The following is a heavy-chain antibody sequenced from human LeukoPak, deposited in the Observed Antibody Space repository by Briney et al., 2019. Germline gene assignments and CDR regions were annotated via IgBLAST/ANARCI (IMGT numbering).Heavy chain of an antibody. Sequence: SETLSLTCTVSGGSISGSGYYWGWVRQAPGKGLEWIVSIYHSGTTYYNPYLKSRVTISVDTSRNQFSVRLSSVTAADTAVYYCARGPYYFDSWGQGTLVTASS. V-gene: IGHV4-39*07. CDR3: ARGPYYFDS. J-gene: IGHJ4*02. CDR1: GGSISGSGYY. CDR2: IYHSGTT.